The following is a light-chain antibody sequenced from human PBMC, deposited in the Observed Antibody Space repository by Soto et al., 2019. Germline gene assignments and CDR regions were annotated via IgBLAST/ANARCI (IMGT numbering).Light chain of an antibody. CDR3: KQYKTDRT. J-gene: IGKJ1*01. V-gene: IGKV1-5*01. Sequence: DIQMTQSPPTLSASVGDRVTITCRASQSISGWLAWYQQKPGKAPKVMIYRVSTLESGVPSRFSGSGSGTEFTLTINGLQPDDSATYYCKQYKTDRTFGQGTKVDIK. CDR2: RVS. CDR1: QSISGW.